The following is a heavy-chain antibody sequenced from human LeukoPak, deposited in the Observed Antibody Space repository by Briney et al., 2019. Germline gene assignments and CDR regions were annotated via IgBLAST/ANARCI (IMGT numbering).Heavy chain of an antibody. CDR2: IYTSGST. J-gene: IGHJ6*02. CDR3: ASLWFGRTETYYYGMDV. V-gene: IGHV4-4*07. Sequence: SETLSLTCTVSGGSISSYYWSWIRQPAGKGLEWIGRIYTSGSTNYNPSLKSRVTMSVDTSKNQFSLKLSSVTAADTAVYYCASLWFGRTETYYYGMDVWGQGTTVTVSS. CDR1: GGSISSYY. D-gene: IGHD3-10*01.